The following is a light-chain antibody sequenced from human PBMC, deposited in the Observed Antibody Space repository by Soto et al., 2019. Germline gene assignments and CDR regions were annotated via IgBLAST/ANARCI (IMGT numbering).Light chain of an antibody. CDR2: KAS. CDR1: QSISTW. V-gene: IGKV1-5*03. Sequence: DIQMTQSPSTLSASVGDRDTITCRASQSISTWWAWYQQKPGKAPKLLIYKASSLEGGVPSRFGGSGSGTLFNSTISSLHPDDFATYYCQQYNTYPLPFGGGTTVDIK. CDR3: QQYNTYPLP. J-gene: IGKJ4*01.